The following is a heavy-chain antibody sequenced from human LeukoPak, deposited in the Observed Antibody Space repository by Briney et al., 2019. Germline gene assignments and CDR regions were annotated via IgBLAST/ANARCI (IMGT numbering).Heavy chain of an antibody. J-gene: IGHJ5*02. D-gene: IGHD6-13*01. Sequence: GRSLRLSCAASGFTFSSYAMHWVRQAPGKGLEWVAVISYDGSNKYYADSVKGRFTISRDNSKNTLYLQMNSLRAEDTAVYYCARGSWYSSSWYMSSWFGPWGLGTLVTVSS. V-gene: IGHV3-30*04. CDR1: GFTFSSYA. CDR3: ARGSWYSSSWYMSSWFGP. CDR2: ISYDGSNK.